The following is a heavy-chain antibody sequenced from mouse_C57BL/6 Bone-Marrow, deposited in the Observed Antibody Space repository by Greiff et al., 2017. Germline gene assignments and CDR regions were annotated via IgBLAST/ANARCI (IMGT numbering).Heavy chain of an antibody. CDR1: GYTFTSYW. CDR3: AREVRH. J-gene: IGHJ3*01. CDR2: IDPSDSYT. V-gene: IGHV1-69*01. Sequence: VQLQESGAELVMPGASVKLSCKASGYTFTSYWMHWVKQRPGQGLEWIGEIDPSDSYTNYNQKFKGKSTLTVDKSSSTAYMQLSSLTSEDSAVYYCAREVRHWGQGTLVTVSA.